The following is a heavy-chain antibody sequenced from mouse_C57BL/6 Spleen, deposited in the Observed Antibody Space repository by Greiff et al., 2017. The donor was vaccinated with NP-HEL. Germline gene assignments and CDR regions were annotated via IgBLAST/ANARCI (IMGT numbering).Heavy chain of an antibody. CDR3: ARTITTVVGGAMDY. CDR1: GYAFSSSW. Sequence: VKLQQSGPELVKPGASVKISCKASGYAFSSSWMNWVKQRPGKGLEWIGRIYPGDGDTNYNGKFKGKATLTADKSSSTAYMQLSSLTSEDSAVYFCARTITTVVGGAMDYWGQGTSVTVSS. J-gene: IGHJ4*01. CDR2: IYPGDGDT. V-gene: IGHV1-82*01. D-gene: IGHD1-1*01.